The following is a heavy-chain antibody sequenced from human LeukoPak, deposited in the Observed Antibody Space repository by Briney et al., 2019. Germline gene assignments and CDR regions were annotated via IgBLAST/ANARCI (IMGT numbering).Heavy chain of an antibody. CDR2: IYCGGST. Sequence: SETLSLTCTVSGGSISSGGHSWSWIRQHPGKGLEWIGYIYCGGSTYYNPSLESRVTISVDTSKNQFSLKLNSVTAADTAVYYCVSPPDYWGQGTLVTVSS. CDR3: VSPPDY. J-gene: IGHJ4*02. V-gene: IGHV4-31*03. CDR1: GGSISSGGHS.